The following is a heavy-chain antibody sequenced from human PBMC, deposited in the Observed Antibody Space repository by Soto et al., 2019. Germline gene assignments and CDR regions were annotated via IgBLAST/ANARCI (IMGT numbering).Heavy chain of an antibody. D-gene: IGHD5-12*01. CDR1: GGTFSSYA. Sequence: GASVKVSCKASGGTFSSYAISWVRQAPGQGLEWMGGIIPIFGTANYAQKFQGRVTITADKSTSTAYMELSSLRSEDTAVYYCARKYGGYDSAYFDYWGQGTLVTVSS. V-gene: IGHV1-69*06. CDR2: IIPIFGTA. J-gene: IGHJ4*02. CDR3: ARKYGGYDSAYFDY.